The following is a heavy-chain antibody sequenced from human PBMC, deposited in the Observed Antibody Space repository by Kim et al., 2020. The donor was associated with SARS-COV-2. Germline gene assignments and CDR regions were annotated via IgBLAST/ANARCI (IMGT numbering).Heavy chain of an antibody. J-gene: IGHJ6*02. CDR3: ARDSKSVRGVNANGMDV. V-gene: IGHV3-21*01. CDR2: ISSSSSYI. Sequence: GGSLRLSCAASGFTFSSYSMNWVRQAPGKGLEWVSSISSSSSYIYYADSVKGRFTISRDNAKNSLYLQMNSLRAEDTAVYYCARDSKSVRGVNANGMDVWGQGTTVTVSS. CDR1: GFTFSSYS. D-gene: IGHD3-10*02.